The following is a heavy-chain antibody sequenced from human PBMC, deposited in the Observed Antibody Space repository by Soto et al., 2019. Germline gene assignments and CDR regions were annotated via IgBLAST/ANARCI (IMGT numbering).Heavy chain of an antibody. CDR2: IYYSGST. Sequence: SETLSLTCTVSGGSISSGGYYWSWIRQHPGKGLEWIGYIYYSGSTYYNPSLKSRVTISVDTSKNQFSLKLSSVTAADTAVYYCARVTDYYDSSGYYSWFDPWGQGTLVTVSS. V-gene: IGHV4-31*03. CDR1: GGSISSGGYY. D-gene: IGHD3-22*01. CDR3: ARVTDYYDSSGYYSWFDP. J-gene: IGHJ5*02.